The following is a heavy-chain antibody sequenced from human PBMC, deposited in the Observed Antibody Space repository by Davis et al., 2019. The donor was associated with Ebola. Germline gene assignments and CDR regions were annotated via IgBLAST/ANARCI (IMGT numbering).Heavy chain of an antibody. CDR2: IKQDGSDK. V-gene: IGHV3-7*03. CDR1: GFTFSSYY. Sequence: GESLKISCAASGFTFSSYYMSWVRQAPGKGLEWVANIKQDGSDKYYVDSANGRFTISRDNAKNSLYLQMNSLRAEDTAVYYCAREAIVGGTDDAFDIWGQGTMVTVSS. D-gene: IGHD1-26*01. CDR3: AREAIVGGTDDAFDI. J-gene: IGHJ3*02.